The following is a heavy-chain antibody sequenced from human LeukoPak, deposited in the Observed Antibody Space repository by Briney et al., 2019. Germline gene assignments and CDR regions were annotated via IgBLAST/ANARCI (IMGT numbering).Heavy chain of an antibody. J-gene: IGHJ5*02. CDR2: IIPTFGTA. D-gene: IGHD3-9*01. CDR1: GGTFSSYA. CDR3: ARVFVIDWSIDP. Sequence: GASVKVSCKASGGTFSSYAISWVRQAPGQGLEWMGGIIPTFGTANYAQKFQGRVTITADESTSTAYMELSSLRSEDTAVYYCARVFVIDWSIDPWGQGTLVTVSS. V-gene: IGHV1-69*13.